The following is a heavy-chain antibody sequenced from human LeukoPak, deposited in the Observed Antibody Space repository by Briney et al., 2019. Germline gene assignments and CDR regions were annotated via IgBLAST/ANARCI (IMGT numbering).Heavy chain of an antibody. V-gene: IGHV1-69*13. J-gene: IGHJ5*02. Sequence: GASVKVSCKASGGTFSSYAISWVRQAPGQGLEWMGVIIPIFGTANYAQKFQGRVTITADESTSTAYMELSSLRSEDTAVYYCARVNIYCSGGSCYISGWFDPWGQGTLVTVSS. CDR3: ARVNIYCSGGSCYISGWFDP. CDR2: IIPIFGTA. D-gene: IGHD2-15*01. CDR1: GGTFSSYA.